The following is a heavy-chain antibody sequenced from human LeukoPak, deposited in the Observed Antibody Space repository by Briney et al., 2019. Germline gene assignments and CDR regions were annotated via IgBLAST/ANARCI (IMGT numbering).Heavy chain of an antibody. V-gene: IGHV1-2*02. CDR1: GYTFTGYY. J-gene: IGHJ3*02. CDR2: INPNGGGT. CDR3: ARLGMGTTHAFDI. D-gene: IGHD5-18*01. Sequence: ASVTVSCKASGYTFTGYYMHWVRQAPGQGLEWMGWINPNGGGTNYAQKFQGRVTMTRDTSISTAYMELSRLRSDDTAVYYCARLGMGTTHAFDIWGQGTMVTVSS.